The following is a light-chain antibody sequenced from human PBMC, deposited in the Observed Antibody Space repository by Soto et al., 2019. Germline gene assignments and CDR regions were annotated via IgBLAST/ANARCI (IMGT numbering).Light chain of an antibody. CDR2: KAS. J-gene: IGKJ1*01. Sequence: DFQMTQSPSTLSASVGDRVTITCRASQSISSWLAWYQQKPGQAPKLLIYKASTLQSGVPSRFSGSGSGTEFTLAISSLQPDDSATYYCQQYNDNWTFGQGTKVEIK. CDR1: QSISSW. V-gene: IGKV1-5*03. CDR3: QQYNDNWT.